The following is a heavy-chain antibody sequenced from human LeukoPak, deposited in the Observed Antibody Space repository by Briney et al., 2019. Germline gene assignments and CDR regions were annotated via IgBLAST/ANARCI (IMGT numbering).Heavy chain of an antibody. J-gene: IGHJ5*02. CDR3: ARVVYCSSTSCYNWFDP. CDR1: GDTFSSYA. Sequence: SVKVSCKASGDTFSSYAISWVRQAPGQGLEWMGRIIPIFGTANYAQKFQGRVTITADTSTSTAYMEMSSLRSEDTAVYYCARVVYCSSTSCYNWFDPWGQGTLVTVSS. V-gene: IGHV1-69*06. D-gene: IGHD2-2*01. CDR2: IIPIFGTA.